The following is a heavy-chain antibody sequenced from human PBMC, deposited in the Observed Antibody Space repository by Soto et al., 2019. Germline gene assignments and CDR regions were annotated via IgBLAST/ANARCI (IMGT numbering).Heavy chain of an antibody. D-gene: IGHD3-10*01. CDR3: ARKSTRITMVRGVTYYYYYMDV. Sequence: QVQLQQWGAGLLKPSETLSLTCAVYGGSFSGYYWSWIRQPPGKGLEWIGEINHSGSTNYNPSLKSRVPISVDTSRNQFSLKLSSVTAADTAVYYCARKSTRITMVRGVTYYYYYMDVWGKGATVTVSS. V-gene: IGHV4-34*01. CDR2: INHSGST. J-gene: IGHJ6*03. CDR1: GGSFSGYY.